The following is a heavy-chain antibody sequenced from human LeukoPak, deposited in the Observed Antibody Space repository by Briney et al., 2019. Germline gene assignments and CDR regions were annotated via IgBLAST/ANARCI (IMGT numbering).Heavy chain of an antibody. CDR1: GFTFSSYG. CDR2: IWYDGSNK. CDR3: ARDSLYGGDQGDFDC. Sequence: GGSLRLSCAASGFTFSSYGMHWVRQAPGKGLEWVAVIWYDGSNKYYADSVKGRFTISRDNSKNTLYLQMNSLRAEDTAVYYCARDSLYGGDQGDFDCGGQGPWSPSPQ. V-gene: IGHV3-33*01. D-gene: IGHD4-23*01. J-gene: IGHJ4*02.